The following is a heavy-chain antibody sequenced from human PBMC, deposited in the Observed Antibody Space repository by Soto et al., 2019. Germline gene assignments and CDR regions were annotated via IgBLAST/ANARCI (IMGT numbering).Heavy chain of an antibody. CDR2: IFYSGST. D-gene: IGHD2-2*01. V-gene: IGHV4-59*01. J-gene: IGHJ4*02. CDR3: ARGPMPTLDY. Sequence: SETLSLTCTVSGGSISSYYWIWIRQPPGKGLEWIGYIFYSGSTNYNPSLKSRLTISVDTSKNQVSLKLNSVTAADTAVYYSARGPMPTLDYWGPGILVTVSS. CDR1: GGSISSYY.